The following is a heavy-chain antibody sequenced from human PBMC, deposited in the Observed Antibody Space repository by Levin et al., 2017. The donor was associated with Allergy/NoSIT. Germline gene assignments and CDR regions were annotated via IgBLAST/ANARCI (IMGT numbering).Heavy chain of an antibody. J-gene: IGHJ4*02. D-gene: IGHD3-3*01. CDR3: ARLFWSGWVYFDY. V-gene: IGHV4-31*03. CDR1: GGSINSGGYY. Sequence: SETLSLTCTVSGGSINSGGYYWSWIRQHPGKGLEWIGYIYYRGTTDYNPSLKSRVTISVDTSKNQFSLKLTSVTAADTAVYYCARLFWSGWVYFDYWGQGTVVTVSS. CDR2: IYYRGTT.